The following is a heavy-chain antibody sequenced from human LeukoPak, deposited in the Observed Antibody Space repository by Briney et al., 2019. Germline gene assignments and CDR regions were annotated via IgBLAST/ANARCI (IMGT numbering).Heavy chain of an antibody. D-gene: IGHD2-15*01. CDR1: GFTFSSYSMN. J-gene: IGHJ4*02. CDR3: ASFGLLFDY. CDR2: IYYSGST. V-gene: IGHV4-39*01. Sequence: GSLRLSCAASGFTFSSYSMNWVRQPPGKGLEWIGTIYYSGSTYYNPSLKSRVTISVDTSKNQFSLELSSVTAADTAVYYCASFGLLFDYWGQGTLVTVSS.